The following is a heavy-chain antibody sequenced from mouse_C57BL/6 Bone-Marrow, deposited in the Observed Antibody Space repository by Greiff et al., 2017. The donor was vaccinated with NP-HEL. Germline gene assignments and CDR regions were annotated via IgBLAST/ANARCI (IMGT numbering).Heavy chain of an antibody. D-gene: IGHD6-5*01. CDR3: ASPYDAMDY. CDR2: INPNNGGT. CDR1: GYTFTDYY. V-gene: IGHV1-26*01. Sequence: EVQLHQSGPELVKPGASVKISCKASGYTFTDYYMNWVKQSHGKSLEWIGDINPNNGGTSYNQKFKGKATLTVDKSSSTAYMELRSLTSEDSAVYYCASPYDAMDYWGQGTSVTVSS. J-gene: IGHJ4*01.